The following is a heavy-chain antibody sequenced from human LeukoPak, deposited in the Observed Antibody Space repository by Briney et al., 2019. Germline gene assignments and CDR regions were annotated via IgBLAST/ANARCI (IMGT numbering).Heavy chain of an antibody. D-gene: IGHD6-13*01. CDR2: INPSGGST. J-gene: IGHJ6*02. CDR3: ARSSIAAAGTAYYYGMDV. CDR1: GYTFTGYY. Sequence: GASVKVSCKASGYTFTGYYMHWVRQAPGQGLEWMGIINPSGGSTSYAQKFQGRVTMTRDTSTSTVYMELSSLRSEDTAVYYCARSSIAAAGTAYYYGMDVWGQGTTVTVSS. V-gene: IGHV1-46*01.